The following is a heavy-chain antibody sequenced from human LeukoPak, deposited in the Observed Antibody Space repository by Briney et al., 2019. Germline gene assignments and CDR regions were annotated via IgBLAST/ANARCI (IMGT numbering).Heavy chain of an antibody. CDR2: INHSGST. Sequence: PSETLSLTCAVYGGSFSGYYWSWIRQPPGKGLEWIGEINHSGSTNYNPSLKSRVTISVDTSKNQFSLKLGSVTAADTAVYYCARCAGYCSSTSCYTDYYYMDVWGKGTTVTVFS. J-gene: IGHJ6*03. CDR1: GGSFSGYY. D-gene: IGHD2-2*02. V-gene: IGHV4-34*01. CDR3: ARCAGYCSSTSCYTDYYYMDV.